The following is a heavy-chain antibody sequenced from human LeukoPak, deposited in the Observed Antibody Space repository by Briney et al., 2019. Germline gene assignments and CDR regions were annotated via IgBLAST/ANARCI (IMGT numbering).Heavy chain of an antibody. J-gene: IGHJ4*02. CDR1: GFTFSNYV. D-gene: IGHD2/OR15-2a*01. CDR3: ARDAFLSY. V-gene: IGHV3-48*03. CDR2: ISSSGNPI. Sequence: PGGSLRLSCAASGFTFSNYVMNWVRQAPGKGLEWVSYISSSGNPIYYTDSVKGRFTVSRDNAKNSLYLQMNSLSAEDTALYYCARDAFLSYWGQGTLVTVSS.